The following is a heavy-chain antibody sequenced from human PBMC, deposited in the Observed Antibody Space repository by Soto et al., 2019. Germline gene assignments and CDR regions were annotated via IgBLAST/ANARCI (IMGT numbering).Heavy chain of an antibody. CDR3: ARDGGLSELRGRSWFDP. D-gene: IGHD1-7*01. Sequence: ASVKVSCKASGYTFTSYDINWVRQATGQGLEWMGWMNPNSGNTGYAQKFQGRVTMTRNTSISTAYMELSSLRSEDTAVYYCARDGGLSELRGRSWFDPWGQGTLVTVSS. CDR1: GYTFTSYD. J-gene: IGHJ5*02. CDR2: MNPNSGNT. V-gene: IGHV1-8*01.